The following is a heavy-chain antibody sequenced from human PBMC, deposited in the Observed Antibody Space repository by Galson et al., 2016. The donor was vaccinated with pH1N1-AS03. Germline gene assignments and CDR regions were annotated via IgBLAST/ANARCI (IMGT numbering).Heavy chain of an antibody. CDR2: ISTTSSSI. Sequence: LRLSCAASGSPFSGYSMNRVRQAPGKGLEWVSFISTTSSSIYYADSVKGRFTISRDNAKNSLFLQMNSLRDEDTAVYYCARDGPPQGISVAGSFDFWGQGTLVTVSS. V-gene: IGHV3-21*01. CDR3: ARDGPPQGISVAGSFDF. D-gene: IGHD6-19*01. J-gene: IGHJ4*02. CDR1: GSPFSGYS.